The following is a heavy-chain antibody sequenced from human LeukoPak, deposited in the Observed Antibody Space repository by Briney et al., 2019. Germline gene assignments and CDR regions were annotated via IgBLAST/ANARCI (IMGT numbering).Heavy chain of an antibody. V-gene: IGHV4-4*07. J-gene: IGHJ4*02. D-gene: IGHD3-10*01. CDR1: GGSISSYY. CDR2: IYTSGST. CDR3: ARDYYGSGSPLPLFDY. Sequence: SETLSLTCTVSGGSISSYYWSWIRQPAGKGLEWIGRIYTSGSTNYNPSLKSRVTMSVDTSKNQFSLKLSSVTAADTAVYYCARDYYGSGSPLPLFDYWGQGTLVTVSS.